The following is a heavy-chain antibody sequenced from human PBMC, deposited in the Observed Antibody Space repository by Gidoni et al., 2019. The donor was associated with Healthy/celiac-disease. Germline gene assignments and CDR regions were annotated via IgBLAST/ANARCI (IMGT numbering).Heavy chain of an antibody. V-gene: IGHV4-59*08. Sequence: QVQLQESGPGLVKPSETLSLTCTVSGGSISSYYWSWIRQPPGKGLEWIGYIYYSGSTNYNPSLKSRVTISVDTSKNQFSLKLSSVTAADTAVYYCARYGGFGELDYYYGMDVWGQGTTVTVSS. D-gene: IGHD3-10*01. J-gene: IGHJ6*02. CDR2: IYYSGST. CDR1: GGSISSYY. CDR3: ARYGGFGELDYYYGMDV.